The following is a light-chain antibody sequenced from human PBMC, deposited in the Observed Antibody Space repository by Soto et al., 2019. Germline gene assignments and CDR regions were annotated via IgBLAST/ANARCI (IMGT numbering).Light chain of an antibody. J-gene: IGKJ1*01. CDR3: QQYQLPPWT. CDR2: WAS. CDR1: QSVLYSSSNQHY. V-gene: IGKV4-1*01. Sequence: VMTQTPDSLAVSLVESATINCKSRQSVLYSSSNQHYLAWYQQKPGQPPRLLLYWASSREFGVPDRFSGGGSGTDFTLTISDLQADDVAGYYCQQYQLPPWTFGQGTKVDIK.